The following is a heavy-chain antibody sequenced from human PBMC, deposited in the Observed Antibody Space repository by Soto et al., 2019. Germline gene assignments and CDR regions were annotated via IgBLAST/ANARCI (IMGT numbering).Heavy chain of an antibody. Sequence: PSETLSLTCAVSGGSISSGGYSWSWIRQPPGKGLEWIGYIYHSGSTYYNPSLKSRVTISVDRSKNQFSLKLSSVTAADTAVYYCARVGFYDSSGYHSDWFDPWGQGTLVTVSS. V-gene: IGHV4-30-2*01. CDR2: IYHSGST. CDR3: ARVGFYDSSGYHSDWFDP. CDR1: GGSISSGGYS. D-gene: IGHD3-22*01. J-gene: IGHJ5*02.